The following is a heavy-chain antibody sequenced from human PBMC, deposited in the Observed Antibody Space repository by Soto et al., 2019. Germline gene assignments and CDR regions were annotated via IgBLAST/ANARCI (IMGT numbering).Heavy chain of an antibody. J-gene: IGHJ5*02. CDR2: INHVGGT. D-gene: IGHD1-1*01. Sequence: SETLSLTCAVYGGFLSESYWTWIRQPPGKGLEWIGEINHVGGTNYNPSLKSRVTMSVDTSQNQFSLRLISVTAADTAMYFCVRISSKVPSSVRWIDTWGQGTPVTVSS. V-gene: IGHV4-34*01. CDR1: GGFLSESY. CDR3: VRISSKVPSSVRWIDT.